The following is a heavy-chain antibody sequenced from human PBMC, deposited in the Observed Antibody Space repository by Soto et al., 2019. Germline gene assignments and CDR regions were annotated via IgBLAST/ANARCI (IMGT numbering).Heavy chain of an antibody. J-gene: IGHJ6*03. CDR1: GYTFTIDP. Sequence: ALLNVARKASGYTFTIDPMHRVSQTPGQRLEWMGWINAGNGNTKYSQKFQGRVTITRDTSASTAYMELSSLRSEDTAVYYCARGVVVPAAIGSYYYYYMDVWGKGTTVTVS. CDR3: ARGVVVPAAIGSYYYYYMDV. V-gene: IGHV1-3*01. CDR2: INAGNGNT. D-gene: IGHD2-2*02.